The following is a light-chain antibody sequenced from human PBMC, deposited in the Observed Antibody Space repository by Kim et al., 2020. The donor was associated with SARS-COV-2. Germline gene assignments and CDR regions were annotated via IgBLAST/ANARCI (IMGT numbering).Light chain of an antibody. Sequence: SASVGDRVSMTCRASQDISDYLAWYRQKPGRAPELLIYAASTVQSGVPSRFSGSGSGTDFTLTINSLQAEDAAIYYCQKYRTAPYTFGPGTKLEI. CDR3: QKYRTAPYT. CDR2: AAS. V-gene: IGKV1-27*01. J-gene: IGKJ2*01. CDR1: QDISDY.